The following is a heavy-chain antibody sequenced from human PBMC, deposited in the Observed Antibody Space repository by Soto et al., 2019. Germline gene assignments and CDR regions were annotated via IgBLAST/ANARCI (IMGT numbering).Heavy chain of an antibody. CDR1: GFSFSSYS. V-gene: IGHV3-48*02. J-gene: IGHJ6*02. CDR2: ISGRGTTT. D-gene: IGHD2-2*01. CDR3: ARLGYCSSATCKYYFYYYGMDV. Sequence: GGSLRLSCEASGFSFSSYSMNWVRQAPGKGLEWVSFISGRGTTTFYADSVKARFTVSRDNAKNSLYLEVNSLRDEDTAVYYCARLGYCSSATCKYYFYYYGMDVWGQGTTVTVSS.